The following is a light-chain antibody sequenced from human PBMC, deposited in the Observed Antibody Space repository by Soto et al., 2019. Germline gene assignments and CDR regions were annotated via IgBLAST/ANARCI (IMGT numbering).Light chain of an antibody. CDR2: DVS. CDR3: SSYTSSSTYV. Sequence: QSALTQPASVSGSPGQSITISCTGTNSDVGRYNYVTWYQQHPGKAPKLMIFDVSNRPSGVSNRFSGSKSGNTASLTISGLLAEDEADYYCSSYTSSSTYVFGTGTKVTVL. V-gene: IGLV2-14*01. J-gene: IGLJ1*01. CDR1: NSDVGRYNY.